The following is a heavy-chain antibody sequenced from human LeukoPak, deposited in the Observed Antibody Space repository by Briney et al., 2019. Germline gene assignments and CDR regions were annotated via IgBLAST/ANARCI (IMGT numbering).Heavy chain of an antibody. CDR2: ISNSSSYI. CDR1: GFTFSSYS. V-gene: IGHV3-21*01. CDR3: ERESREVNQFDY. D-gene: IGHD1-14*01. Sequence: PGGSLRLSCAASGFTFSSYSMNWVRQAPGKGLEWVSSISNSSSYIYYPDSVKGRFTISRDNAKNSLYLQMNSLRAEDTAVYYCERESREVNQFDYWGQGTLVTVSS. J-gene: IGHJ4*02.